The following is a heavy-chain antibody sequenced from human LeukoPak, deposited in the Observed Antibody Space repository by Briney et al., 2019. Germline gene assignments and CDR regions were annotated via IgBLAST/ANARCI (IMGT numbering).Heavy chain of an antibody. CDR2: INPDSGNT. CDR1: GYTFTGYY. V-gene: IGHV1-8*02. D-gene: IGHD6-13*01. Sequence: ASVKVSCKASGYTFTGYYMHWVRQAPGQGLEWMGWINPDSGNTGYAQKFQGRVTMTRNTSISTAYMELSSLRSEDTAVYYCARGDSSSWDTIGWFDPWGQGTLVTVSS. CDR3: ARGDSSSWDTIGWFDP. J-gene: IGHJ5*02.